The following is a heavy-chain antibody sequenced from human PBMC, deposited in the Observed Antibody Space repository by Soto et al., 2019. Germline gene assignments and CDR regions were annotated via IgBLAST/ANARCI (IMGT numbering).Heavy chain of an antibody. CDR3: AREGGPMTLGYFQH. J-gene: IGHJ1*01. CDR2: INHSGST. V-gene: IGHV4-34*01. Sequence: SETLSLTCAVYGGSFSGYYWSWIRQPPGKGLEWIGEINHSGSTNYNPSLKSRVTISVDTSKNQFSLKLSSVTAADTAVYYCAREGGPMTLGYFQHWGQGTLVTVS. D-gene: IGHD3-22*01. CDR1: GGSFSGYY.